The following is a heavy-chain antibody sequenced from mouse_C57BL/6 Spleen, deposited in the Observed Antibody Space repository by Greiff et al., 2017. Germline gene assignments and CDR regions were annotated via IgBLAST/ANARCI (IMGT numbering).Heavy chain of an antibody. V-gene: IGHV1-47*01. CDR3: ARRDGSSSCAY. J-gene: IGHJ3*01. CDR1: GYTFTTYP. CDR2: FHPYNDDT. D-gene: IGHD1-1*01. Sequence: VKLMESGAELVKPGASVKMSCKASGYTFTTYPIEWMKQNHGKSLEWIGNFHPYNDDTRYNDKFKGKATLTVEKSSSTVYLELSRLTSDDSAVYYCARRDGSSSCAYWGQGTLVTVSA.